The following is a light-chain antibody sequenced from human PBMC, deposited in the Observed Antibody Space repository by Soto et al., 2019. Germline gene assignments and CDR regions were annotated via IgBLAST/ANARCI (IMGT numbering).Light chain of an antibody. CDR1: QSVSRY. CDR2: DAS. J-gene: IGKJ4*01. Sequence: EIFLTQSPATLSLSPGDRATLSCRASQSVSRYLAWYQQRPGQAPRLLIYDASTRATGIPARFSGSGSGTDFTLTISSLEPEDFAVYYCQQRSNWPLTFGGGTKVDIK. CDR3: QQRSNWPLT. V-gene: IGKV3-11*01.